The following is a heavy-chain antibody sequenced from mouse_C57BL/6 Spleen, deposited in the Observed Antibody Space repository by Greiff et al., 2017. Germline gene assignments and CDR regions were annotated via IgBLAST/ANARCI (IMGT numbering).Heavy chain of an antibody. CDR2: IHPNSGST. Sequence: QVQLQQPGAELVKPGASVKLSCKASGYTFTSYWMHWVKQRPGQGLEWIGMIHPNSGSTNYNEKFKSKATLTVDKSSSTAYMQHSSLTSEDSAVYYCSRGGDSSGYQVWFAYWGQGTLVTVSA. D-gene: IGHD3-2*02. CDR1: GYTFTSYW. CDR3: SRGGDSSGYQVWFAY. J-gene: IGHJ3*01. V-gene: IGHV1-64*01.